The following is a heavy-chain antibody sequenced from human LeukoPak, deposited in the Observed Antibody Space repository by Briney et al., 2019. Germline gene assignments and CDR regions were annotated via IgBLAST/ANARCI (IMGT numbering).Heavy chain of an antibody. CDR1: GGSFSGYY. CDR2: INHSGST. Sequence: SETLSLTCAVYGGSFSGYYWSWIRQPPGKGLEWIGEINHSGSTNYNPSLKSRVTISVDTSKNQFSLKLSSVTAADTAVYYCAGGPFVGIDYWGQGTLVTVSS. J-gene: IGHJ4*02. D-gene: IGHD1-26*01. V-gene: IGHV4-34*01. CDR3: AGGPFVGIDY.